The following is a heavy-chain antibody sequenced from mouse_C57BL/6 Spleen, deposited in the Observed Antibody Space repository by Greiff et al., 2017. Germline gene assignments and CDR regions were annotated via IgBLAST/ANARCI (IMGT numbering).Heavy chain of an antibody. CDR2: IYPGDGDT. J-gene: IGHJ2*01. D-gene: IGHD2-10*02. Sequence: QVQLQQSGPELVKPGASVKISCKASGYAFSSSWMNWVKQRPGTGLEWIGRIYPGDGDTNYNGKFKGKATLTADKSSSTAYMQLSSLTSEDSAVYFCARALYGKNYFDDWGQGTTLTVSS. V-gene: IGHV1-82*01. CDR1: GYAFSSSW. CDR3: ARALYGKNYFDD.